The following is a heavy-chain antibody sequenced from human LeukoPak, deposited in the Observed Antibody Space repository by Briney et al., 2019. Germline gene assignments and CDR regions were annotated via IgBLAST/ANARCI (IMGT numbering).Heavy chain of an antibody. V-gene: IGHV1-24*01. CDR2: FDPEDGET. CDR3: AREKDMVRGLIHNGFDP. Sequence: ASVKVSCKVSGYTLTELSMHWVRQAPGKGLEWMGGFDPEDGETIYAQKFQGRVTMTEDTSTDTAYMELSRLRSDDTAVYYCAREKDMVRGLIHNGFDPWGQGTLVTVSS. J-gene: IGHJ5*02. D-gene: IGHD3-10*01. CDR1: GYTLTELS.